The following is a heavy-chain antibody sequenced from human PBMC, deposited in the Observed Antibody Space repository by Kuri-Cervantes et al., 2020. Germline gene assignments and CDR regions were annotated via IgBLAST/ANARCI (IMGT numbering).Heavy chain of an antibody. CDR3: AKSRDLIVVVSSFDY. V-gene: IGHV3-11*01. CDR2: ISSSGSTI. J-gene: IGHJ4*02. CDR1: GFTFSDYY. Sequence: GGSLRLSCAASGFTFSDYYMSWIRQAPGKGLEWLSYISSSGSTIYYADSVKGRFTISRDNAKNSLYLQMNSLRAEDTALYYCAKSRDLIVVVSSFDYWGQGTLVTVSS. D-gene: IGHD3-22*01.